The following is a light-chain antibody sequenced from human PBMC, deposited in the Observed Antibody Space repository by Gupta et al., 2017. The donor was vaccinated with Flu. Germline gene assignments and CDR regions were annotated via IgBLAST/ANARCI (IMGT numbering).Light chain of an antibody. CDR1: SSNIGVNT. Sequence: QSVLTQPPSASGTPGQRVTISCSGSSSNIGVNTVNWYQHLTGPAPKLLIYSNNQRPSGVPDRFSGSKSGTSASLDISGLQSEDEADYYCAAWDDSLRGYVFGTGTKVTVL. CDR2: SNN. CDR3: AAWDDSLRGYV. J-gene: IGLJ1*01. V-gene: IGLV1-44*01.